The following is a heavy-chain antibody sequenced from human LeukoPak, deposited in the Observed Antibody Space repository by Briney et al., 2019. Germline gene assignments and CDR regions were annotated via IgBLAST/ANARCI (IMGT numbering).Heavy chain of an antibody. CDR3: ALYFDTYYFDY. CDR2: IYPGDSDT. D-gene: IGHD2-2*02. Sequence: GESLKISCKASGYSFTTYWIAWVRQMPGKGLEWMGIIYPGDSDTRYRPSFQGQVTISADKSISTAYLQWSSLKASDTAMYYCALYFDTYYFDYWGQGTPVTVSS. V-gene: IGHV5-51*01. J-gene: IGHJ4*02. CDR1: GYSFTTYW.